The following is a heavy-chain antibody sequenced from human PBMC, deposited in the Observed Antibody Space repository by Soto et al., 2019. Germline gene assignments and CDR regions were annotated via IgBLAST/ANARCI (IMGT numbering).Heavy chain of an antibody. CDR2: IIPIFGTA. Sequence: SSVKVSCKASGGTFSSYAISWVRQAPGQGLEWMGGIIPIFGTANYAQKFQGRVTITADESTSTAYMELSSLRSEDTAVYYCARDERGYSRYYGMDVWGQGTTVTVSS. J-gene: IGHJ6*01. D-gene: IGHD5-18*01. CDR1: GGTFSSYA. CDR3: ARDERGYSRYYGMDV. V-gene: IGHV1-69*13.